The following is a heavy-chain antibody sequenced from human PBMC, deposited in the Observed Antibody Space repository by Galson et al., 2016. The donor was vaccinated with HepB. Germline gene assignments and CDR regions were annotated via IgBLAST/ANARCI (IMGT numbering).Heavy chain of an antibody. J-gene: IGHJ6*02. CDR1: GGSISSSNYF. D-gene: IGHD2-2*01. CDR3: ARLYCSSTSCCGYCGMDV. V-gene: IGHV4-39*01. Sequence: ETLSLTCTVSGGSISSSNYFWGWIRQPPGKGLEWIGNFYNSGSTSYTPSLQSRVTISVDTPKNRIPLKLSSLTAADTAVYHCARLYCSSTSCCGYCGMDVWGQGTTVTVSS. CDR2: FYNSGST.